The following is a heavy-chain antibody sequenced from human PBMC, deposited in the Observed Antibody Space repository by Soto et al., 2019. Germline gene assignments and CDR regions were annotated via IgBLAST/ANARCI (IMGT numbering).Heavy chain of an antibody. CDR2: IYHTGNA. J-gene: IGHJ5*02. CDR3: AMDFFDSSDYTTNWFDP. V-gene: IGHV4-39*01. CDR1: GDSISNSRFY. D-gene: IGHD3-22*01. Sequence: SETLSLTCSVSGDSISNSRFYWAWIRQPPGEGQEWIGSIYHTGNAYYNTSLKSRVTISVDTSKNQFSLKLPSVTAADAALYYCAMDFFDSSDYTTNWFDPWGQGTLVTVSS.